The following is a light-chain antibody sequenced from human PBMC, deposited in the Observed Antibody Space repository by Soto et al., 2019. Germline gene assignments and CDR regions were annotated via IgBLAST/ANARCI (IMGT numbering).Light chain of an antibody. CDR1: QSVSSY. Sequence: EIVLTQSPATLSLSPGERATLSCRASQSVSSYLAWYQQKPGQAPRLLIYDASNRATGIPARFSGSGSGTDFTLTISSLDPEDVAVYYCQQSSNWPPWTFGQGTKVEIK. CDR2: DAS. CDR3: QQSSNWPPWT. V-gene: IGKV3-11*01. J-gene: IGKJ1*01.